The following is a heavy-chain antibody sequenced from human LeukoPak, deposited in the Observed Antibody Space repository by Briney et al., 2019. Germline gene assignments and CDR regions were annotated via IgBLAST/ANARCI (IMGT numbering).Heavy chain of an antibody. CDR2: IYHSGST. V-gene: IGHV4-4*02. CDR1: GGSISSSNW. Sequence: SETLSLTCAVSGGSISSSNWWSWVRQPPGKGLEWIGEIYHSGSTNYNPSLKSRVTISVDKSKNQFSLKLSSVTAADTAVYYCASRQGQWHAFDYWGQGTLVTVSS. D-gene: IGHD6-19*01. J-gene: IGHJ4*02. CDR3: ASRQGQWHAFDY.